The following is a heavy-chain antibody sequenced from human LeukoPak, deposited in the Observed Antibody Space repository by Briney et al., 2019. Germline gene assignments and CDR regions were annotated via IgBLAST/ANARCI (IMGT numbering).Heavy chain of an antibody. CDR3: ASGAGYYDSSGYYLSAFDI. D-gene: IGHD3-22*01. CDR2: IYYSGST. V-gene: IGHV4-61*01. Sequence: SETLSLTCTVSGGSVSSGSEYWSWIRQPPGKGLEWIGYIYYSGSTNYNPLLKSRVTISVDTSKNQFSLKLKSVTAADTAVYYCASGAGYYDSSGYYLSAFDIWGQGTMVTVSS. J-gene: IGHJ3*02. CDR1: GGSVSSGSEY.